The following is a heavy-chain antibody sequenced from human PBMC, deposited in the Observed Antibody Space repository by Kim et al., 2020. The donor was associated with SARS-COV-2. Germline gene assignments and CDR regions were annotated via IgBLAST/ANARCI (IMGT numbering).Heavy chain of an antibody. Sequence: GGSLRLSCAASGFTFSSYGMHWVRQAPGKGLEWVAVISYDGSNKYYADSVKGRFTISRDNSKNTLYLQMNSLRAEDTAVYYCAKDGSKGQYYYDSSGYDDAFDIWGQGTMVTVSS. CDR2: ISYDGSNK. J-gene: IGHJ3*02. V-gene: IGHV3-30*18. CDR1: GFTFSSYG. CDR3: AKDGSKGQYYYDSSGYDDAFDI. D-gene: IGHD3-22*01.